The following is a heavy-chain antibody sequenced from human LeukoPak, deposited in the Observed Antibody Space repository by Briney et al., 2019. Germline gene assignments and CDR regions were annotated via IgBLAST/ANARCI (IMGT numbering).Heavy chain of an antibody. Sequence: GGSLRLSCAASGFTLRSYTMNWVRQAPGKGLEWVSSIGISSNKIYYADSVKGRFIISRDNAKNSVYLQMNSLRVEDTAVYYCATGGGTTWTPGAFEIWGQGTMVTVTS. CDR1: GFTLRSYT. CDR2: IGISSNKI. V-gene: IGHV3-21*01. CDR3: ATGGGTTWTPGAFEI. D-gene: IGHD1-1*01. J-gene: IGHJ3*02.